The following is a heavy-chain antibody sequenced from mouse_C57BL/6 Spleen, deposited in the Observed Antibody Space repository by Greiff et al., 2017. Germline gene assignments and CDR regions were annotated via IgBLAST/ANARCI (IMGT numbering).Heavy chain of an antibody. CDR1: GYSITSGYY. CDR2: ISYDGSN. Sequence: DVKLQESGPGLVKPSQSLSLTCSFTGYSITSGYYWNWIRQFPGNKLEWMGYISYDGSNNYNPSLKNRISITRDTSKNQFFLKLNSVTTEDTATYYCAINWDDAMDYWGQGTSVTVSS. V-gene: IGHV3-6*01. CDR3: AINWDDAMDY. J-gene: IGHJ4*01. D-gene: IGHD4-1*02.